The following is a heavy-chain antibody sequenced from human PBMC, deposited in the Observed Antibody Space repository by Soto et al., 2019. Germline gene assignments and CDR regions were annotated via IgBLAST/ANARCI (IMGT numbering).Heavy chain of an antibody. V-gene: IGHV4-4*02. CDR1: GGSITSPNW. CDR2: MYFSGTT. J-gene: IGHJ5*02. Sequence: SETLSLTCTVSGGSITSPNWWTWVRQPPGEGLEWIGEMYFSGTTNYNPSLKSRVAISLDKTKQHFSLTLRSVTAADTAVYYCASRASKYGGPEVDTWGQGTLVTVSS. D-gene: IGHD3-10*01. CDR3: ASRASKYGGPEVDT.